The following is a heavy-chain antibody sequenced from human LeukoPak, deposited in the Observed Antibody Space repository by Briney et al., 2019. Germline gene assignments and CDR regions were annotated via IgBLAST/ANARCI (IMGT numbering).Heavy chain of an antibody. V-gene: IGHV4-38-2*01. CDR1: GYSISSGYY. D-gene: IGHD2-2*02. CDR3: ARVRSIVVVPAAIGGDAFDI. Sequence: PSETLSLTCAVSGYSISSGYYWGWIRQPPGKGLGWIGSIYHSGSTYYNPSLKSRVTMSVDTSKNQFSLKLSSVTAADTAVYYCARVRSIVVVPAAIGGDAFDIWGQGTMVTASS. J-gene: IGHJ3*02. CDR2: IYHSGST.